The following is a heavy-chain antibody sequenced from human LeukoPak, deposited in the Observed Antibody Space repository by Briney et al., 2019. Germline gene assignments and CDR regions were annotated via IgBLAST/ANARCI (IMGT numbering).Heavy chain of an antibody. CDR1: GFTFSSYG. V-gene: IGHV3-21*04. D-gene: IGHD6-13*01. J-gene: IGHJ4*02. CDR3: AKQIAAAGTASFDY. CDR2: ISSSSSYI. Sequence: GGSLRLSCAASGFTFSSYGMSWVRQAPGKGLEWVSSISSSSSYIYYADSVRGRFTISRDNSKNTLYLQMNSLRAEDTAVYYCAKQIAAAGTASFDYWGQGTLVTVSS.